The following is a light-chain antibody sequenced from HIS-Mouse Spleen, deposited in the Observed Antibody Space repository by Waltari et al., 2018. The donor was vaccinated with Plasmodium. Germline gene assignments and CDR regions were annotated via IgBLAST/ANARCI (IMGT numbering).Light chain of an antibody. CDR3: QQSYSTWT. CDR2: AAS. J-gene: IGKJ1*01. V-gene: IGKV1-39*01. Sequence: DIQMTQSQSSLSASVGDRVNITCRASQSISSYLNWYQQKPGKAPKLLIYAASSLQSGVPSRFSGSGSGTDFTLTISSLQPEDFATYYCQQSYSTWTFGQGTKVEIK. CDR1: QSISSY.